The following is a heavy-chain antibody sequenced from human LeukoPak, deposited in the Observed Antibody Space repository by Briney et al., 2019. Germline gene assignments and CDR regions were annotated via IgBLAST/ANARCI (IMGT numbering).Heavy chain of an antibody. D-gene: IGHD4-23*01. CDR3: VRISYYGGTPHFDY. V-gene: IGHV3-7*01. Sequence: GGSLRLSCTASGFTFSDYAMTWVRQAPGKGLEWVANIKQDGSEKYYVDSVKGRFTISRDNAKNSLYLQMNSLRVEDTALFYCVRISYYGGTPHFDYWGQGTLVTVSS. J-gene: IGHJ4*02. CDR1: GFTFSDYA. CDR2: IKQDGSEK.